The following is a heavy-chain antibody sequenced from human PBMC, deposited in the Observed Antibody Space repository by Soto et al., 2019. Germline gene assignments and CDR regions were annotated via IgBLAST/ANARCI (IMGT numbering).Heavy chain of an antibody. Sequence: QVQLVQSGAEVKKPGSSVKVSCKASGGTFSSYAISWLRQAPGQGLEWMGGIIPIFGTANYAQKFQGRVTITADESTSTAYMELSSLRSEDTAVYYCARYSEAAAGRGHYYYGMDVWGQGTTVTVSS. J-gene: IGHJ6*02. CDR3: ARYSEAAAGRGHYYYGMDV. V-gene: IGHV1-69*12. CDR2: IIPIFGTA. D-gene: IGHD6-13*01. CDR1: GGTFSSYA.